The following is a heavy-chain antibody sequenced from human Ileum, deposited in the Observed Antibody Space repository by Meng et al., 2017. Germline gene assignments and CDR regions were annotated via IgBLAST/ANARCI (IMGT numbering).Heavy chain of an antibody. D-gene: IGHD3-3*02. J-gene: IGHJ4*03. Sequence: QLPESVPGLLKPSQTLSLSCLVSGGSISSGEYCWGWIRQPPGKGLEWIGSVYFTGYTYYSPSLMSRVTISVETSKNQFSLRLTSVTAADTGLYLCARHGHFTPDKYYFDSWGQGTLVTVSS. V-gene: IGHV4-39*01. CDR3: ARHGHFTPDKYYFDS. CDR1: GGSISSGEYC. CDR2: VYFTGYT.